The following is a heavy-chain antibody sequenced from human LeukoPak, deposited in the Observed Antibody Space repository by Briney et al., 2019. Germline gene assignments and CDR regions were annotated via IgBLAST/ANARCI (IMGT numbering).Heavy chain of an antibody. CDR1: GYTFTGYY. Sequence: ASVKVSCKASGYTFTGYYMHWVRQAPGQGLEWMGWINPNSGGTNYAQKFQGRVTMTRDTSISTAYMELSRLRSDDTAVYYCAREDVRGPNAFDIWGQGTMVTVSS. D-gene: IGHD3-10*02. V-gene: IGHV1-2*02. J-gene: IGHJ3*02. CDR2: INPNSGGT. CDR3: AREDVRGPNAFDI.